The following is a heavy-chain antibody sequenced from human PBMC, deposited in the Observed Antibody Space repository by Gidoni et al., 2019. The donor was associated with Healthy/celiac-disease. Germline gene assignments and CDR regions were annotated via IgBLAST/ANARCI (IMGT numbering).Heavy chain of an antibody. CDR3: AKGDRTYGGKSGIDY. V-gene: IGHV3-30*18. CDR2: KSDDGSNK. Sequence: QVQLLESGGGVVEPGRSLRLSCEPPGFSFSRDGMHRVRQAPGKGMEWVAVKSDDGSNKYYADSVKVRFTISRDKSKKTLYLQMNSLGAEDTAVYDCAKGDRTYGGKSGIDYWGQGTLVTVSS. D-gene: IGHD2-15*01. J-gene: IGHJ4*02. CDR1: GFSFSRDG.